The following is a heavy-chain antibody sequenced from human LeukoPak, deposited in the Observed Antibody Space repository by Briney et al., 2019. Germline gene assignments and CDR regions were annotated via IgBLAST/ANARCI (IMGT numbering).Heavy chain of an antibody. Sequence: GGSLRLSCTASGFTFGDYAMSWFRQAPGKGLEWVGCIRSKAYGGTTEYAASVKGRFTISRDDSKSIAYLQMNSLRAEDTAVYYCAKEFGTYHLRGFIAWGQGALVTVSS. D-gene: IGHD3-10*01. CDR1: GFTFGDYA. CDR2: IRSKAYGGTT. V-gene: IGHV3-49*03. CDR3: AKEFGTYHLRGFIA. J-gene: IGHJ5*02.